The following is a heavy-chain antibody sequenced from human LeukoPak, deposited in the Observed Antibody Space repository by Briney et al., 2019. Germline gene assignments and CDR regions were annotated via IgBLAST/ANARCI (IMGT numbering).Heavy chain of an antibody. Sequence: SETLSLTCAVYGGSFSGYYWSWIRQPPGKGLEWIGEINHSGSTNYNPSLKSRVTISVDTSKNQFSLKLRSVTAADTAVYYCARGLRLWFGQSSWFDPWGQGTLVTVSS. CDR2: INHSGST. V-gene: IGHV4-34*01. CDR3: ARGLRLWFGQSSWFDP. J-gene: IGHJ5*02. D-gene: IGHD3-10*01. CDR1: GGSFSGYY.